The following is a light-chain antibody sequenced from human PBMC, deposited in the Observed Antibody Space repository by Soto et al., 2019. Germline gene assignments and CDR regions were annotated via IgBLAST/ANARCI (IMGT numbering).Light chain of an antibody. J-gene: IGLJ2*01. CDR1: SSDIGGYNY. Sequence: QSVLTQPASVSGSPGQSITISCTGTSSDIGGYNYVSWYQQLPGKAPKLMIYEVSNRPSGISYRFSGSKSGNTASLTISGLQPEDEADYYCTSYTSSSTLVFGGGTKVTVL. V-gene: IGLV2-14*01. CDR2: EVS. CDR3: TSYTSSSTLV.